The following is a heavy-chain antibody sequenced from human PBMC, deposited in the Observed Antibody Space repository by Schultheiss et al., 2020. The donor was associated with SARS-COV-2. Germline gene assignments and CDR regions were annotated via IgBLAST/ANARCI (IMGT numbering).Heavy chain of an antibody. CDR3: AKSRIMATYYYYGMDV. Sequence: GGSLRLSCAASGFTFSSYSMNCVRQAPGKGLEWVSSFGGPGAGAHYADSVKGRFTVSKDNSKNALLLQMNSLRAEDTAIYYCAKSRIMATYYYYGMDVWGQGTTVTVSS. J-gene: IGHJ6*02. V-gene: IGHV3-23*01. D-gene: IGHD2-8*01. CDR2: FGGPGAGA. CDR1: GFTFSSYS.